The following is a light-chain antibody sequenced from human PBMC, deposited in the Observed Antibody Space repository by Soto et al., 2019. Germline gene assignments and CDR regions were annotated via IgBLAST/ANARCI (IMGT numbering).Light chain of an antibody. V-gene: IGKV1-39*01. J-gene: IGKJ5*01. Sequence: DIQMTQSPSSLSASVGDRVTITCRASQSISSYLNWYQQKPGKAPKLLIYAASSLQSGVPSRFSGSGSGTDFTLTISSLQHEDFDTYYCQQTYSTLITFGQGTRLEIK. CDR3: QQTYSTLIT. CDR1: QSISSY. CDR2: AAS.